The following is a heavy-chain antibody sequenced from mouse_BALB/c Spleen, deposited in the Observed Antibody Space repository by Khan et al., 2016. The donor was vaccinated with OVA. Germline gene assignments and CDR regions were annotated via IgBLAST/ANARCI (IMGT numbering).Heavy chain of an antibody. CDR3: TRGGGGNRFAY. Sequence: QVQLQQSGAELVRPGVSVKISCKGSGYTFTDFTMHWVRQSHAMSLEWIGVISTYYGHATYNQKFKDKATMTVDKSSSTANMELARLTSEDPAICYVTRGGGGNRFAYWGQGTLVTVSA. J-gene: IGHJ3*01. CDR2: ISTYYGHA. CDR1: GYTFTDFT. D-gene: IGHD2-13*01. V-gene: IGHV1S137*01.